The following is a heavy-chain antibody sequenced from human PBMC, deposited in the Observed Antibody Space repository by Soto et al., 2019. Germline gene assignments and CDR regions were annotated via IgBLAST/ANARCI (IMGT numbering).Heavy chain of an antibody. V-gene: IGHV1-69*06. CDR1: GGSFGDYA. D-gene: IGHD3-3*01. J-gene: IGHJ6*02. Sequence: ASVKVSCKASGGSFGDYAFSWVRQAPGQGLEWMGGIIPISGTRNYAQKFRGRVTITADKSTTTVCMELSSLRSEDTAVYYCARSGDFWSGYDYYGMDIWGQGTTVTVSS. CDR3: ARSGDFWSGYDYYGMDI. CDR2: IIPISGTR.